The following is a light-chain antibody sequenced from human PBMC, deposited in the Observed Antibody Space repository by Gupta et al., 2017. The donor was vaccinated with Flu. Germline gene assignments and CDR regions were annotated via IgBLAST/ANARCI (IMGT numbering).Light chain of an antibody. V-gene: IGKV1-33*01. CDR3: QQYDDVPYT. CDR1: QDITNY. J-gene: IGKJ2*01. Sequence: DIQMTQSPSSLSASVGDRVTITCQASQDITNYLNWYQQKPGKAPNLLIYDTSNLETGVPSRFSGSGSGTDCTLTISGLQPDDFATYFCQQYDDVPYTFGQGTRVEI. CDR2: DTS.